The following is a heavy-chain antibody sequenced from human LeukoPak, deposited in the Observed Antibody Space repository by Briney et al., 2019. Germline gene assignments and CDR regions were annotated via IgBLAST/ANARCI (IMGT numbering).Heavy chain of an antibody. V-gene: IGHV1-2*02. J-gene: IGHJ4*02. CDR1: GYTFTGYY. Sequence: ASVKVSCKASGYTFTGYYMHWVRQAPGQGLEWMGWINPNSGGTNYAQKFQGRVTMTRDTSISTAYMELSRLRSDDTAVYYCARYFWSGYSLPASLDYWGQGTLVTVSS. D-gene: IGHD3-3*01. CDR3: ARYFWSGYSLPASLDY. CDR2: INPNSGGT.